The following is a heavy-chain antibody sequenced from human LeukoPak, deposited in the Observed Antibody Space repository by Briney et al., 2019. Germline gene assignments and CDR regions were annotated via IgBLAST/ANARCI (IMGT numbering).Heavy chain of an antibody. J-gene: IGHJ4*02. CDR1: GYTFTGYY. V-gene: IGHV1-2*06. CDR3: ARVTTSRGAALYY. Sequence: ASVKVSCKASGYTFTGYYMHWVRQAPGQGLEWMGRIDPNNGGTNYAQKFQGRVTMTRDTSISTAYMELSRLRSDDTAVYYCARVTTSRGAALYYWGQGTLVTVSS. D-gene: IGHD6-6*01. CDR2: IDPNNGGT.